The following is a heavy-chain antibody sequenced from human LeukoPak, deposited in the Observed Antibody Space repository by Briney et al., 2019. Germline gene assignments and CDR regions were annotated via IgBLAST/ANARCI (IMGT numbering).Heavy chain of an antibody. CDR2: IYTSGST. CDR1: GGSISSGSYY. Sequence: PSQTLSLTCTVSGGSISSGSYYWSWIRQPAGKGLEWIGRIYTSGSTNYNPSLKSRVTISVDTSKNQFSLKLGSVTAADTAVYYCASAYDSSGYYRDYWGQGTLVTVSS. J-gene: IGHJ4*02. CDR3: ASAYDSSGYYRDY. V-gene: IGHV4-61*02. D-gene: IGHD3-22*01.